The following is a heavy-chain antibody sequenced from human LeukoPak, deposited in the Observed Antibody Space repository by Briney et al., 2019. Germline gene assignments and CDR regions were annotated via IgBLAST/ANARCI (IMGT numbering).Heavy chain of an antibody. V-gene: IGHV4-39*01. CDR3: ARRNYYGSGSYYTY. J-gene: IGHJ4*02. D-gene: IGHD3-10*01. Sequence: PSETLSLTCTVSGGSISSSSYYWGWIRQPPGKGLEWIGSIYYSGSTYYNPSLKSRVTISVDTSKNQFSLKLSSVTAADTAVYYCARRNYYGSGSYYTYWGQGTLVTVSS. CDR1: GGSISSSSYY. CDR2: IYYSGST.